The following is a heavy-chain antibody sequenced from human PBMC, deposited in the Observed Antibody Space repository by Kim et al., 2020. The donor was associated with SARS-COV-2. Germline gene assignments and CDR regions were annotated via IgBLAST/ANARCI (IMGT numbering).Heavy chain of an antibody. Sequence: GGSLRLSCAASGFTFSSFAMAWVRQAPGKGLEWISSINYGGSITYYAGSVKGRFTISKDNSKNTLFLQMNSLGAEDTAVYYCVKDKWTYCRGWGFESWG. CDR3: VKDKWTYCRGWGFES. V-gene: IGHV3-23*01. CDR2: INYGGSIT. D-gene: IGHD6-19*01. CDR1: GFTFSSFA. J-gene: IGHJ4*01.